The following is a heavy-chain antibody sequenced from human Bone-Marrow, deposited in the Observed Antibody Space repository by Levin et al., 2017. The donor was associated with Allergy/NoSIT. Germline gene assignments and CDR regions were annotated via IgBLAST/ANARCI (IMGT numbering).Heavy chain of an antibody. J-gene: IGHJ4*02. V-gene: IGHV2-5*02. CDR2: IYWDDDK. Sequence: GSGPTLVKPTQTLTLTCTFSGFSLNTSAVAVGWIRQPPGKALEWLALIYWDDDKRYSASLKSRLTITKDTSKNQVVLTMTNMDPVDTATYYCAHRANMVRGITKNLECYFDYWGQGTLVTVSS. CDR1: GFSLNTSAVA. CDR3: AHRANMVRGITKNLECYFDY. D-gene: IGHD3-10*01.